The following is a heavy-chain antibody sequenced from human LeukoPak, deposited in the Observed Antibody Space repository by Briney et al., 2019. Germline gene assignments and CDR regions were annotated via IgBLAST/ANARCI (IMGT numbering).Heavy chain of an antibody. CDR2: INPSGGST. J-gene: IGHJ4*02. D-gene: IGHD5-18*01. CDR1: GYTFTNYY. CDR3: AREIRPTNAAMALYCFDY. V-gene: IGHV1-46*01. Sequence: ASGKVSCKASGYTFTNYYMHCVRQAPGQGLEWMGIINPSGGSTSYAPKLQGRVSMTRDTSTSTVYMELSSLRSEDTAVYYCAREIRPTNAAMALYCFDYWGQGTLVTVSS.